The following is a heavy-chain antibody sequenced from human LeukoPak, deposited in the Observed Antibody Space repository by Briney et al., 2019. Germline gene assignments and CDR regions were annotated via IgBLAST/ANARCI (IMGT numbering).Heavy chain of an antibody. CDR3: ARETSGYSSGWYGGYFDY. D-gene: IGHD6-19*01. V-gene: IGHV3-7*03. Sequence: GGSLRLSCAASEFTFSYYWMSWVRQTPGKGLEWVANIKEDGSEKYYVDSVKGRFTISRDNAKNSLYLQMNSLRAEDAAVYYCARETSGYSSGWYGGYFDYWGQRALVTVSS. CDR1: EFTFSYYW. J-gene: IGHJ4*02. CDR2: IKEDGSEK.